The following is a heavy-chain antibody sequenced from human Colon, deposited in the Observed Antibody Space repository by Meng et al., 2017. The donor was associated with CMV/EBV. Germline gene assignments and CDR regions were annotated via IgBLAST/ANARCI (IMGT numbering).Heavy chain of an antibody. CDR2: ISGSGGSI. V-gene: IGHV3-23*01. J-gene: IGHJ4*02. CDR3: AKDLSITVFGVAPV. D-gene: IGHD3-3*01. CDR1: GFTFSSYA. Sequence: GESLKISCAASGFTFSSYAMHWVRQAPGRGPEWVSGISGSGGSIKYADSVKGRFTITRDHSKNTLYLQMDSLRVEDTAVYYCAKDLSITVFGVAPVWGQGTPVTVSS.